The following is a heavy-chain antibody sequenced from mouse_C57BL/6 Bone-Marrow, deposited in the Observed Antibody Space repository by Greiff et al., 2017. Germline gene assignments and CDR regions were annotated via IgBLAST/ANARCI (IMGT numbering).Heavy chain of an antibody. V-gene: IGHV2-6*01. CDR1: GFSFTSYG. D-gene: IGHD3-2*02. Sequence: VKLVESGPGLVAPSQSLSITCTVSGFSFTSYGVDWVRQSPGKGLEWLGVIWGVGSTNYNSALNSRLSISKDNSKSQVFLKMNSLQTDDTAMYYCARLDSSGTGFAYWGQGTLVTVSA. CDR3: ARLDSSGTGFAY. CDR2: IWGVGST. J-gene: IGHJ3*01.